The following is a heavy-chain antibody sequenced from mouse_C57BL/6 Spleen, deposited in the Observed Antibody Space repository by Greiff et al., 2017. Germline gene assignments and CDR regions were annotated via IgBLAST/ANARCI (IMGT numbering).Heavy chain of an antibody. CDR3: ARGNPRWYFDV. V-gene: IGHV5-17*01. Sequence: DVKLVVSGGGLVKPGGSLKLSCAASGFTFSDYGMHWVRQAPEKGLEWVAYISSGSSTIYYADTVKGRFTISRDNAKNTLFLQMTRLRSEDTAMDYCARGNPRWYFDVWGTGTTVTVSS. J-gene: IGHJ1*03. D-gene: IGHD2-1*01. CDR2: ISSGSSTI. CDR1: GFTFSDYG.